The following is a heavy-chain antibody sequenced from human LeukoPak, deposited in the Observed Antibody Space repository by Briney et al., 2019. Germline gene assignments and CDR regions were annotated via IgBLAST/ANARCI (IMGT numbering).Heavy chain of an antibody. CDR1: GFTFSNFA. CDR3: AKYSSSWYVHFTLDY. D-gene: IGHD6-13*01. Sequence: PGGSLRLSCAASGFTFSNFAMSWVRQAPGKGLEWVSAISGSGGSTYYVDSVKGRFTISRDNSKNTLCLQINSLRAEDTAVYYCAKYSSSWYVHFTLDYWGQGTLVTVSS. J-gene: IGHJ4*02. CDR2: ISGSGGST. V-gene: IGHV3-23*01.